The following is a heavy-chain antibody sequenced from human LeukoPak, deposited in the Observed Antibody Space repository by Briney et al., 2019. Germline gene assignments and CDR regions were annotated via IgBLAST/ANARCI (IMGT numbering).Heavy chain of an antibody. J-gene: IGHJ3*02. Sequence: GGSLRLSCAASGFTFSTNAMYWVRQAPGKGLEWVAVIRYDGSKKNYADSVKGRSTFSKDTSKNTLYMQINRMRAEDRAVYYCARGAYCSGNCPGGFEICGQGTMVSVSP. CDR3: ARGAYCSGNCPGGFEI. V-gene: IGHV3-33*01. D-gene: IGHD2-21*02. CDR2: IRYDGSKK. CDR1: GFTFSTNA.